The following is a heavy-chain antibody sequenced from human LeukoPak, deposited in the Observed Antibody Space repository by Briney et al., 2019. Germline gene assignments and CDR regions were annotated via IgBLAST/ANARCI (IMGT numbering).Heavy chain of an antibody. V-gene: IGHV4-59*01. CDR3: AREDPQTTVPEGMDV. D-gene: IGHD4-17*01. J-gene: IGHJ6*02. Sequence: SETLSLTCSVSGASITSDYWNWIRQSPGKGLEWIGFIYDSGTTNYNPSLKSRVTISVDTSKNQFSLQLRSVTAADTAVYYCAREDPQTTVPEGMDVWGQGTTVTVSS. CDR1: GASITSDY. CDR2: IYDSGTT.